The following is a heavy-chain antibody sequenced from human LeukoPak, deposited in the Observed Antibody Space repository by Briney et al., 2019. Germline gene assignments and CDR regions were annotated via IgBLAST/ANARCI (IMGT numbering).Heavy chain of an antibody. CDR2: IKRKSDGGTT. CDR3: TTGYYFIDY. J-gene: IGHJ4*02. CDR1: GFTFSSYG. D-gene: IGHD3-10*01. V-gene: IGHV3-15*01. Sequence: GGSLRLSCAASGFTFSSYGMHWVRQAPGKGLEWVGGIKRKSDGGTTDYAAPVKGRFTISRDDSKNMLYLQMNSLKTEDTAVYYCTTGYYFIDYWGQGTLVTVSS.